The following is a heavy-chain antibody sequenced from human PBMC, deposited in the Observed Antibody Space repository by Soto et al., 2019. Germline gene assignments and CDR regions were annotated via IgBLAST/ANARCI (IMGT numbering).Heavy chain of an antibody. D-gene: IGHD3-10*01. CDR1: GGSISSGGYS. V-gene: IGHV4-30-2*01. CDR3: ARENNVLPGGYFVY. CDR2: IYHSGST. Sequence: SETLSLTCAVSGGSISSGGYSWRWIRQPPGKGLEWIGYIYHSGSTYYNPSLKSRVTISVDSSKNQFSLKLSSVTAADTVVYYCARENNVLPGGYFVYWGQGTLVTVSS. J-gene: IGHJ4*02.